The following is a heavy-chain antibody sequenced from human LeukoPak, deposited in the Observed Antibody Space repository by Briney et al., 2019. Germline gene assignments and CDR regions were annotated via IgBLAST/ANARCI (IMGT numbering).Heavy chain of an antibody. CDR2: ISSGSSYI. Sequence: SGGSLRLSCAASGFTFSTYSMNWVRQAPGKGLEWVSSISSGSSYIYYADSVKGRFIISRDNAKSSLYLQVNSLRAEDTAVYYCARGGYSGLDYSIWGQGTLVTVSS. CDR1: GFTFSTYS. CDR3: ARGGYSGLDYSI. D-gene: IGHD5-12*01. J-gene: IGHJ4*02. V-gene: IGHV3-21*01.